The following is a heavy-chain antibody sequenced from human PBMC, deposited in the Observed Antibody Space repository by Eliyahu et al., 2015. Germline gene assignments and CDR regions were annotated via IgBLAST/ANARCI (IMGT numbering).Heavy chain of an antibody. Sequence: EVQLVESGGGLVEPGGSLRLSCAASGXXFTSYTMNWVRQAPGKGLEWVSAISSNSGSIYYADSVRGRFTVSRDNAKNSLYLQMNSLRAEDTAVYYCAREGPSSSHYGVDYWGQGTLVTVSS. CDR2: ISSNSGSI. V-gene: IGHV3-21*06. D-gene: IGHD4-17*01. J-gene: IGHJ4*02. CDR1: GXXFTSYT. CDR3: AREGPSSSHYGVDY.